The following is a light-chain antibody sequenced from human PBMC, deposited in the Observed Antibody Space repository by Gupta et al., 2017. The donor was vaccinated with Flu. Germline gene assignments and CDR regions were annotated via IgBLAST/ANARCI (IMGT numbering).Light chain of an antibody. Sequence: PATLSWSPGERATLSCRASQSVSKYLAWYQQKPGQAPRLLIYDASNRANGFPARFSGSGSGTEFTLTISSREPEDFAIYYCQHRSNCPITFGQGTHLDIK. CDR3: QHRSNCPIT. CDR2: DAS. J-gene: IGKJ5*01. V-gene: IGKV3-11*01. CDR1: QSVSKY.